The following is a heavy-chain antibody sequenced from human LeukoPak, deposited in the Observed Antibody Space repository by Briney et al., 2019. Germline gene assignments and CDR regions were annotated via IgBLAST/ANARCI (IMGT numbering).Heavy chain of an antibody. V-gene: IGHV4-59*08. CDR2: IYYSGYT. CDR1: GSSINSYY. D-gene: IGHD4-17*01. CDR3: ARQRFYGDYPGFDY. J-gene: IGHJ4*02. Sequence: SETLSLTCTVSGSSINSYYWGWIRQPPGKGLEWIGYIYYSGYTNYNPSLKSRVTISVDTSKNQFSLKLSSVTAADTAVYYCARQRFYGDYPGFDYWGQGTLVTVSS.